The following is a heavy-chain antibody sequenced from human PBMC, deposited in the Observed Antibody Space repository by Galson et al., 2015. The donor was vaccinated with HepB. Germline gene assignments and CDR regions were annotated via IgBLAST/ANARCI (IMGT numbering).Heavy chain of an antibody. CDR2: IYYSGST. Sequence: SETLSLTCTVSGGSISSYYWSWIRQPPGKGLEWIGYIYYSGSTNYNPSLKSRVTISVDTSKNQFSLKLSSVTAADTAVYYCARTPTMFGVVDVWADGMDVCGQGTTVTASS. V-gene: IGHV4-59*01. J-gene: IGHJ6*02. CDR1: GGSISSYY. CDR3: ARTPTMFGVVDVWADGMDV. D-gene: IGHD3-3*01.